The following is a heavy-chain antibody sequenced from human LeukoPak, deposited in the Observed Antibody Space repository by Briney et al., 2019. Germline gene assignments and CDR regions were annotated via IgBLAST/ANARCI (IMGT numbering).Heavy chain of an antibody. J-gene: IGHJ3*02. CDR1: GFTFSSYA. V-gene: IGHV3-64*01. CDR3: ARDQSRWQWLGPTKLTWRKDAFDI. D-gene: IGHD6-19*01. CDR2: ISSNGGST. Sequence: GGSLRLSCAASGFTFSSYAMHWVRQAPGKGLEYVSAISSNGGSTYYANSVKGRFTISRGNSKNTLYLQMGSLRAEDMAVYYCARDQSRWQWLGPTKLTWRKDAFDIWGQGTMVTVSS.